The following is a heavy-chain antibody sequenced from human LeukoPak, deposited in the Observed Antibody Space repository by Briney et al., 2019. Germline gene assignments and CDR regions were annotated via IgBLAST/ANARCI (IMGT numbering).Heavy chain of an antibody. CDR3: ARGLRWDLTISGTSTFDY. D-gene: IGHD1-26*01. CDR2: IYYSGST. Sequence: PSETLSLTCSVSGVSIKSSSFYWGWIRQPPGKGLEWIGSIYYSGSTYYRPSLKSRVTMSVDTSKNRFSLRLSSVTAADTAVYYCARGLRWDLTISGTSTFDYWGQGSLVTVSS. CDR1: GVSIKSSSFY. J-gene: IGHJ4*02. V-gene: IGHV4-39*01.